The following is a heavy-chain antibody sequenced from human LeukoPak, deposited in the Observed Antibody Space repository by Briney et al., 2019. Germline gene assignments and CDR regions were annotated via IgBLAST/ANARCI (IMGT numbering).Heavy chain of an antibody. CDR3: AREVDYYDSSGYYYFDY. J-gene: IGHJ4*02. D-gene: IGHD3-22*01. CDR2: INPNSGGT. CDR1: GYTFTGYY. Sequence: ASVKVSCKASGYTFTGYYMHWVRQAPGQGVEWMGRINPNSGGTNYAQKFQGRVTMTRDTSISTAYMELSRLRSDDTAVYYCAREVDYYDSSGYYYFDYWGQGTLVTVSS. V-gene: IGHV1-2*06.